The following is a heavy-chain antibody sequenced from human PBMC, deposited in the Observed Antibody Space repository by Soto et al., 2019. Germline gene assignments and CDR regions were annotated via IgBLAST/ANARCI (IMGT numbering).Heavy chain of an antibody. V-gene: IGHV3-23*01. Sequence: GGSLRLSCAASGITFSTYTMRWVRQAPGKGLEWVSSITGSGADTYYADSVKGRFTISRDNSKNTLYLQMSNLRAEATAVYYCAKPRPNSSGSYGYWGQGTLVTVSS. D-gene: IGHD1-26*01. CDR2: ITGSGADT. CDR1: GITFSTYT. J-gene: IGHJ4*02. CDR3: AKPRPNSSGSYGY.